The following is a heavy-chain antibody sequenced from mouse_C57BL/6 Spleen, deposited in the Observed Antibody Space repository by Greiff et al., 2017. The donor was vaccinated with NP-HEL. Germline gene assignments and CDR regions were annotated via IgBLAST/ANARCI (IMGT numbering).Heavy chain of an antibody. D-gene: IGHD1-1*01. V-gene: IGHV5-17*01. J-gene: IGHJ4*01. CDR3: ARKLITTVAMDY. CDR2: ISSGSSTI. Sequence: EVKLMESGGGLVKPGGSLKLSCAASGFTFSDYGMHWVRQAPEKGLEWVAYISSGSSTIYYADTVKGRFTISRDNAKNTLFLQMTSLRSEDTAMYYCARKLITTVAMDYWGQGTSVTVSS. CDR1: GFTFSDYG.